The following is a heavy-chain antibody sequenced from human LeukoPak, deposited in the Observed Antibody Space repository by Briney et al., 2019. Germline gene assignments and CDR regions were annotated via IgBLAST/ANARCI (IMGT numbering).Heavy chain of an antibody. J-gene: IGHJ3*02. V-gene: IGHV3-9*01. D-gene: IGHD5-12*01. CDR3: AKGMLSGYDLYAFDI. CDR2: ISWNSGSI. Sequence: GGSLRLSCAASGFTFSSYAMSWVRQAPGKGLEWVSGISWNSGSIGYADSVEGRFTISRDNAKNSLYLQMSSLRAEDTAFYYCAKGMLSGYDLYAFDIWDQGTMVTVSS. CDR1: GFTFSSYA.